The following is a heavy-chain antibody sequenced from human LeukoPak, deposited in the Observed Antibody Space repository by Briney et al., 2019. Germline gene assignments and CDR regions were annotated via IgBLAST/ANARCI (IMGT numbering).Heavy chain of an antibody. CDR2: IKQDGSEK. Sequence: PGGSLRLSCAASGFTFSSYWMTWVRQAPGKGQEWVANIKQDGSEKYYVDSVKGRFTISRDNAKNSLYLHMNSLRAEDTAVYYCASSTTGDYWGQGTLVTVSS. J-gene: IGHJ4*02. D-gene: IGHD5/OR15-5a*01. CDR3: ASSTTGDY. CDR1: GFTFSSYW. V-gene: IGHV3-7*01.